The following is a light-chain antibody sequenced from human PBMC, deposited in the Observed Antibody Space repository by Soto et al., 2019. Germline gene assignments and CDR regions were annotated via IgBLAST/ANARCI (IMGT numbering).Light chain of an antibody. CDR1: SSDVGGFSY. CDR2: DVS. V-gene: IGLV2-11*01. J-gene: IGLJ1*01. CDR3: CSYSGRYTSV. Sequence: QSALTQPRSVSGSPGQSVTISCTGTSSDVGGFSYVSWYQQYPGKAPKLILYDVSQRPSGVPDRFSGFKSGNTASLTISGLLAEDEAVFYCCSYSGRYTSVFGTGTKVTVL.